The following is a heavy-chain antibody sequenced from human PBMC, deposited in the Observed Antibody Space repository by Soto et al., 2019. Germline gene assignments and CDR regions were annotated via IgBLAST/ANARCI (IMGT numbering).Heavy chain of an antibody. D-gene: IGHD6-13*01. CDR3: AKGTAAAGNYYYYGMDV. Sequence: EVQLLESGGGLGQPGGSLRLSCAASGFTFSSYAMSWVRQAPGKGLEWVSAISGSGGSTYYADSVKGRFTISRDNSKNKLYLQMNSLRAEDTAVYYCAKGTAAAGNYYYYGMDVWGQGTTVTVSS. CDR1: GFTFSSYA. J-gene: IGHJ6*02. V-gene: IGHV3-23*01. CDR2: ISGSGGST.